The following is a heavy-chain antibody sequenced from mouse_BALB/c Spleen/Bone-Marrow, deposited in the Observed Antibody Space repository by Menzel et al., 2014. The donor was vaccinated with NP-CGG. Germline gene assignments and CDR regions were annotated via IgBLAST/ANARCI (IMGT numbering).Heavy chain of an antibody. Sequence: VHVKQSGPSLVKPSQTLSLTCSVTGDSITSGYWNWIRKFPGNKLEYMGYISYSGSTYYSPSLKSRISITRDTSKNQYYLQLNSVTTEDTATYYCASDSSGGILAMDYWGQGTSVTVSS. D-gene: IGHD3-2*01. CDR1: GDSITSGY. V-gene: IGHV3-8*02. CDR3: ASDSSGGILAMDY. J-gene: IGHJ4*01. CDR2: ISYSGST.